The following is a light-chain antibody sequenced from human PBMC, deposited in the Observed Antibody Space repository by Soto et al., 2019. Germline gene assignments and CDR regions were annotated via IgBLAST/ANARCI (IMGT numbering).Light chain of an antibody. Sequence: DMVLIYAGGTLLKHTGERATLSCRASQSVSSSYLAWYQQKPGQAPRLLIYGASSRATGIPDRFSGSGSGTDFTLTIRRLEPEDFAVYYCQQYGSSPLTFGGGTKVDIK. CDR3: QQYGSSPLT. J-gene: IGKJ4*01. V-gene: IGKV3-20*01. CDR2: GAS. CDR1: QSVSSSY.